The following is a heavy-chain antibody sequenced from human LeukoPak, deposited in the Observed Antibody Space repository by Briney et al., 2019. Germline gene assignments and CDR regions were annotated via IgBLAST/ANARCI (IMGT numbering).Heavy chain of an antibody. CDR2: ISGSGDRT. Sequence: GGSLRLSCAASGFTFSSYAMNWVRQAPGKGLEWVSSISGSGDRTYYADSVKGRFTISRDNPENILYLQMDSLRAEDTAVYYCARDPAVASRATFYYWGQGTLVTVSP. D-gene: IGHD6-13*01. V-gene: IGHV3-23*01. J-gene: IGHJ4*02. CDR3: ARDPAVASRATFYY. CDR1: GFTFSSYA.